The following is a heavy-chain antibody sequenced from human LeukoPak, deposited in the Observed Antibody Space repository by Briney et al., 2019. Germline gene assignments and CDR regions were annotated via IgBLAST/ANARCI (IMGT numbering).Heavy chain of an antibody. CDR3: VGHLSYDSSGDLDY. CDR2: IYWDDDK. J-gene: IGHJ4*02. V-gene: IGHV2-5*02. D-gene: IGHD3-22*01. CDR1: GFSLSTSGVG. Sequence: ESGPTLVKPTQTLTLTCTFSGFSLSTSGVGVGWIRQPPGKALEWLALIYWDDDKRYSPSLKSRLTITKDTSKNQVVLTMTNMDPVDTATYYCVGHLSYDSSGDLDYWGQGTLVTVSS.